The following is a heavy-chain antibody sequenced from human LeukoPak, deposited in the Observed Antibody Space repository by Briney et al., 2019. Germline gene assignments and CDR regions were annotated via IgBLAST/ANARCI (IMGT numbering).Heavy chain of an antibody. Sequence: GGSLRLSCAASGFTFSSYAMSWVRQAPGKGLEWVSAISGSGGSTYYADSVKGRFTISRDNSKNTLYLQMNSLRAEDTAVYYCTALAVAGRTFDYWGQGTLVTVSS. V-gene: IGHV3-23*01. J-gene: IGHJ4*02. CDR1: GFTFSSYA. D-gene: IGHD6-19*01. CDR2: ISGSGGST. CDR3: TALAVAGRTFDY.